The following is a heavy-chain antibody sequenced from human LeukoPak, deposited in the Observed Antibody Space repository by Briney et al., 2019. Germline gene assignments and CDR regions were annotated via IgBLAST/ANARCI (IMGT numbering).Heavy chain of an antibody. CDR1: GFTFSNYW. Sequence: GGSLRLSCAASGFTFSNYWMTWVRQAPGKGLEWVANIKPDGRDKYYVDSVEGRFTISRDNAKNSLYLQMNSLRAEDTAVYYCARVYYYGSGYYYMDVWGKGTTVTISS. D-gene: IGHD3-10*01. CDR3: ARVYYYGSGYYYMDV. J-gene: IGHJ6*03. V-gene: IGHV3-7*01. CDR2: IKPDGRDK.